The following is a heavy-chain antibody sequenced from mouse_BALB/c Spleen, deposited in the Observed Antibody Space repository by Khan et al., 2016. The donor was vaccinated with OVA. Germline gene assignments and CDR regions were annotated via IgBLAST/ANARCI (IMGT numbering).Heavy chain of an antibody. CDR2: ISSDGDYT. J-gene: IGHJ3*01. V-gene: IGHV5-6*01. D-gene: IGHD4-1*01. CDR3: ASHLTGSFAY. Sequence: EVMLVESGGDLVRPGGSLQLSCAASGFTFSSYSMSWVRQTPDKRLEWVATISSDGDYTYYPDSVKGRFTISRDNAKNTLYLQMGSLKSEDTAMYYCASHLTGSFAYWGQGTLVTVSA. CDR1: GFTFSSYS.